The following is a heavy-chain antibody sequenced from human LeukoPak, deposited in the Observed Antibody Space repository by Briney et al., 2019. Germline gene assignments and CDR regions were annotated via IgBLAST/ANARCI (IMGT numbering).Heavy chain of an antibody. CDR1: GFTFSSYS. V-gene: IGHV3-21*04. J-gene: IGHJ4*02. D-gene: IGHD3-16*01. CDR3: ARDAYLSR. CDR2: ISSSSSYI. Sequence: GGSLRLSCAASGFTFSSYSMNWVRQAPGKGLEWVSSISSSSSYIYYADSVKGRFTISRDNSKNTLYLQMNSLRDEDTAIYYCARDAYLSRWGQGTLVTVSS.